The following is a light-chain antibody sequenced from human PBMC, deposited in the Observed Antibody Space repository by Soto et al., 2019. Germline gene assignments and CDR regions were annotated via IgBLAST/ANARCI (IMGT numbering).Light chain of an antibody. CDR1: SSDVGGYNY. J-gene: IGLJ2*01. Sequence: QSVLTQPPSASGSPGQSITISCTGTSSDVGGYNYVSWYQQHPGKAPKLIIHEVNKRPLGVPDRFSGSKSGNTASLTVTGLQAEDEADYYCSSYAGSNILVFGEGTKLTVL. CDR2: EVN. V-gene: IGLV2-8*01. CDR3: SSYAGSNILV.